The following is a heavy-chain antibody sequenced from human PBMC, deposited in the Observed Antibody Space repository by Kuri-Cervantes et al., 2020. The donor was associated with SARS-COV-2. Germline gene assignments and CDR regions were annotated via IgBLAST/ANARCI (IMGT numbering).Heavy chain of an antibody. J-gene: IGHJ4*02. Sequence: ASVKVSCKTSGYSFTNYFIHWVRQAPGQGLEWMGIITPGGGTIAFTQQFQGRVTMTSDTSTSTVHVEVRSLRPEDTAMYYCARAPPGAADRPLDYWGQGTQVTVSS. CDR2: ITPGGGTI. V-gene: IGHV1-46*01. CDR1: GYSFTNYF. CDR3: ARAPPGAADRPLDY. D-gene: IGHD6-13*01.